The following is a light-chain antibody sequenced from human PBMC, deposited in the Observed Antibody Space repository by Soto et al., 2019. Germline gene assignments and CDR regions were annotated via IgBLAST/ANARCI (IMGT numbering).Light chain of an antibody. Sequence: DIVMTQSPDSLAVSLGERATINCKSSQSVLYNSNNKNYLAWYQQKPGQPPKLLIFWASTRESGVPDRFSVSGSGTDVTLAISSLQAEDVAVYYCQQYYSFPFTFGGGTKVEI. CDR2: WAS. J-gene: IGKJ4*01. CDR3: QQYYSFPFT. V-gene: IGKV4-1*01. CDR1: QSVLYNSNNKNY.